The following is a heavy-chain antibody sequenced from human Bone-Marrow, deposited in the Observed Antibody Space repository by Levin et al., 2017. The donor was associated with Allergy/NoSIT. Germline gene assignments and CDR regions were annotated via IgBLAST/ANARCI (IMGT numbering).Heavy chain of an antibody. V-gene: IGHV3-23*01. CDR3: AKASEPWDAFDF. CDR2: INGDGGVT. J-gene: IGHJ3*01. D-gene: IGHD1-14*01. Sequence: HPGGSLRLSCAASGLTFSNYAMSWVRRAPGTGLEWVSAINGDGGVTYAADSVKGRFTISRDNSKNTLFLQINRLRVEDTAVYYCAKASEPWDAFDFWGHGTMVTVSS. CDR1: GLTFSNYA.